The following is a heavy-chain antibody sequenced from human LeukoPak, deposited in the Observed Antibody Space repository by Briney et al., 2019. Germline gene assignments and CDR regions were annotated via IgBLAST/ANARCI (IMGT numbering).Heavy chain of an antibody. CDR3: ARGRKGAPFFPSRGYSGYDSKFFDY. Sequence: PSETLSLTCTVSGSSISSGSYYWSWIRQPAGKGLEWIGRFYASGSTNHTPPSGSTNYNPSLKSRVTISVDTSKNQFSLKLSSVTAADTAVYYCARGRKGAPFFPSRGYSGYDSKFFDYWGQGTLVTVSS. CDR2: FYASGSTNHTPPSGST. CDR1: GSSISSGSYY. D-gene: IGHD5-12*01. V-gene: IGHV4-61*02. J-gene: IGHJ4*02.